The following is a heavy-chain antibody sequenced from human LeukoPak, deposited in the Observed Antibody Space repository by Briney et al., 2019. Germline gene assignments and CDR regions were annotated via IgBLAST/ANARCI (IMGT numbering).Heavy chain of an antibody. CDR1: GGSFRGYY. Sequence: SETLSLTCAVYGGSFRGYYWSWIRQPPGKGLEWIGEINHSGSTNYNPSLKSRVTISVDTSKNQFSLKLSSVTAADTAVYYCARVFSLGRPVYYYYYGMDVWGQGTTVTVSS. CDR2: INHSGST. J-gene: IGHJ6*02. D-gene: IGHD7-27*01. V-gene: IGHV4-34*01. CDR3: ARVFSLGRPVYYYYYGMDV.